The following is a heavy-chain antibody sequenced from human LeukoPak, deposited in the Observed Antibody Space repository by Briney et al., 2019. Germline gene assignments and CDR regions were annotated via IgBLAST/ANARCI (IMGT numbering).Heavy chain of an antibody. CDR2: MSSDGNDK. D-gene: IGHD4-17*01. J-gene: IGHJ4*02. Sequence: GRSLRLSCAASGFTFSSYTMHWVRQAPGKGLEWVAVMSSDGNDKYYADSVKGRFTISRDNSKNTLYLQMNSLRGEDTAVYYCARENYGDHYFDYWGQGTLVTVSS. CDR1: GFTFSSYT. CDR3: ARENYGDHYFDY. V-gene: IGHV3-30-3*01.